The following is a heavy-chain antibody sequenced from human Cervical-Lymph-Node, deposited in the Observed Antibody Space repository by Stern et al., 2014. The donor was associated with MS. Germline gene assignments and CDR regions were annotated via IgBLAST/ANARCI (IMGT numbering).Heavy chain of an antibody. V-gene: IGHV4-59*01. CDR1: GDSISKYH. CDR3: ARGRCYGDY. D-gene: IGHD2-8*01. CDR2: VYQSGST. J-gene: IGHJ4*02. Sequence: VQLQESGTGLVKHSETLSLTYTVYGDSISKYHWTCNRQTTGAGLEWMGNVYQSGSTYYKPSLKSRATIFVDASKNQVSLKLTSVTAADTAVYYCARGRCYGDYWGQGTLVTVSS.